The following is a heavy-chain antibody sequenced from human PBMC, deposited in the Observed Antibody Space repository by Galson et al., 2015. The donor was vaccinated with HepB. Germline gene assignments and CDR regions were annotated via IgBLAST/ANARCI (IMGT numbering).Heavy chain of an antibody. J-gene: IGHJ3*01. V-gene: IGHV3-23*01. D-gene: IGHD2-21*01. CDR2: FSGTVDAA. CDR1: GFTFSIYD. Sequence: SLRLSCATSGFTFSIYDMSWVRQAPGKGLEWVAAFSGTVDAAFYADSVKGRFTISRDNSKSTRYLQMNSLRAEDTAVYYCAKIGGRHLGSSGDGFYILGGQGTIVTVSS. CDR3: AKIGGRHLGSSGDGFYIL.